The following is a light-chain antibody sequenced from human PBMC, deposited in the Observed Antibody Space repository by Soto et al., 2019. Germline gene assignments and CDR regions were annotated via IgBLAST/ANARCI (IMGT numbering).Light chain of an antibody. Sequence: QSVLTQPPSASGTPGQGVTISCSGSTSNIGSNYVYWYQQLPGTAPKLLIYRNNQRPSGVTDRFSGSKSGTSDSLAISGLRSDDEADYFCATWDESLNGFYVFGTATKVTVL. CDR3: ATWDESLNGFYV. V-gene: IGLV1-47*01. CDR2: RNN. CDR1: TSNIGSNY. J-gene: IGLJ1*01.